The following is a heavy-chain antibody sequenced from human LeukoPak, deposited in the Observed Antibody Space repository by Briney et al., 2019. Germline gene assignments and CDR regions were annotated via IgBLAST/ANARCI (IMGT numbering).Heavy chain of an antibody. CDR1: GFSFHNYW. CDR2: IKQDGSEK. V-gene: IGHV3-7*01. D-gene: IGHD3-9*01. Sequence: GGSLRLSCAASGFSFHNYWMSWVRQAPGKGLEWVANIKQDGSEKYYVDSVKGRFTISRDNAKNSLYLQMNSLRAEDTAVYYCARGRYGGVYDILTGYYHNWFDPWGQGTLVTVSS. CDR3: ARGRYGGVYDILTGYYHNWFDP. J-gene: IGHJ5*02.